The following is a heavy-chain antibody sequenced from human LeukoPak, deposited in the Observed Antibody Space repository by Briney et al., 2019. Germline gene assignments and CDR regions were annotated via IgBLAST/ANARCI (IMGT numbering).Heavy chain of an antibody. J-gene: IGHJ4*02. V-gene: IGHV3-30-3*01. D-gene: IGHD1-26*01. CDR3: ARDESEWESFDY. CDR1: GFTFSDYS. CDR2: ISYDGSNK. Sequence: PGGSLRLSCAASGFTFSDYSMNWVRQAPGKGLEWVAVISYDGSNKYYADSVKGRFTIPRDNSKNTLYLQMNSLRAEDTAVYYCARDESEWESFDYWGQGTLVTVSS.